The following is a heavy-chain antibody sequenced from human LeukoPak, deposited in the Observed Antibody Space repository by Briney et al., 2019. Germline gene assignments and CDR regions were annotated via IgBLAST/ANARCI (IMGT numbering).Heavy chain of an antibody. Sequence: GGPLRLSCAASGFTFSSYWMHWVRQASGKGLVWVSRINSDGGSTSYADSVNGRFTISRDNAKNTLYLQMNSLRVEDTAVYYCARDYYYGTGSSPYYWGQGTLVTV. J-gene: IGHJ4*02. D-gene: IGHD3-10*01. CDR2: INSDGGST. CDR3: ARDYYYGTGSSPYY. V-gene: IGHV3-74*01. CDR1: GFTFSSYW.